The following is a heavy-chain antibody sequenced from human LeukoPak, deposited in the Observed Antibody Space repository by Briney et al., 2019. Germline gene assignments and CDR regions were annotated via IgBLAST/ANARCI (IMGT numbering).Heavy chain of an antibody. J-gene: IGHJ5*02. CDR3: ASLPAYCSGGSCYSWFDP. CDR2: IVVGSGDT. Sequence: SVKVSCKASGFTFTTSAVQWVRQARGQRLEWTGWIVVGSGDTDYAQKFQERVTITRDTSTDTAYMELSSLRSEDTAVYYCASLPAYCSGGSCYSWFDPWGQGTLVTVSS. CDR1: GFTFTTSA. V-gene: IGHV1-58*01. D-gene: IGHD2-15*01.